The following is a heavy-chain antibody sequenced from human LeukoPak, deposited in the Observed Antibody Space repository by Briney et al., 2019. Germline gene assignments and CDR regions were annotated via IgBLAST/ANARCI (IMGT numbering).Heavy chain of an antibody. Sequence: SETLSLTCTVSGGSISSGNYYWSWIRKHPGKGLDWIGYMYYRGSTYYNPSLKSRVTISVDTSKNQFSLKLSSVTAADTAVYYCARSYGYGTNFDYWGQGTLVTVSS. CDR2: MYYRGST. D-gene: IGHD5-18*01. CDR3: ARSYGYGTNFDY. V-gene: IGHV4-31*03. CDR1: GGSISSGNYY. J-gene: IGHJ4*02.